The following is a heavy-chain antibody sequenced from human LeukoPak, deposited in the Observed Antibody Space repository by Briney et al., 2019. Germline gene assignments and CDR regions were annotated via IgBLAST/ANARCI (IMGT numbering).Heavy chain of an antibody. V-gene: IGHV3-11*06. CDR1: GFTFSDNQ. D-gene: IGHD5-24*01. J-gene: IGHJ4*02. CDR3: ARARDGYLFDY. Sequence: GGSLRLSCAASGFTFSDNQMAWIRQAPGKGLEWVSSISSSSSYIYYADSVEGRFTISRDNAKNSLYLQMNSLRAEDTAVYYCARARDGYLFDYWGQGTLVTVSS. CDR2: ISSSSSYI.